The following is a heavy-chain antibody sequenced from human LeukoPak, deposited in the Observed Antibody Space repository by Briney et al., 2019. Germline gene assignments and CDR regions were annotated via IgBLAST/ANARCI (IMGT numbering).Heavy chain of an antibody. J-gene: IGHJ4*02. CDR3: TTVRPGTSGYSY. D-gene: IGHD3-22*01. Sequence: GGSLRLSCAASGFTFDDYAMHWVRLAPGKGLEWVGRVRSKADGGTTDYAAPAKGRFTISRDDSKNTVLLQMNSLKTEDTAVYYCTTVRPGTSGYSYWGQGTLVTVSS. CDR1: GFTFDDYA. CDR2: VRSKADGGTT. V-gene: IGHV3-15*01.